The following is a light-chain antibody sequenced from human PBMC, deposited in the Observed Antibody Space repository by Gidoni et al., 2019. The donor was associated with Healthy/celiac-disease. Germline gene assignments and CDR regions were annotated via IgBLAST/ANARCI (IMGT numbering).Light chain of an antibody. V-gene: IGKV1-39*01. CDR2: AAS. CDR3: KQSYKTSFT. Sequence: DIQMTQSPSSLSASVGDRVTITCRASQSISSYLNWYQQKPGKAPKLLIYAASSWQSGVPYRFSGSGSGTDFTLTISSLQPEDFATYYCKQSYKTSFTFGPGTKVDIK. J-gene: IGKJ3*01. CDR1: QSISSY.